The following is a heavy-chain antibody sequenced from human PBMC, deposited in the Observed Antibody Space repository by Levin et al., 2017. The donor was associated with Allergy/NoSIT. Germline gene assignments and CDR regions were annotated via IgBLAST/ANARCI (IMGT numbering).Heavy chain of an antibody. D-gene: IGHD4-23*01. J-gene: IGHJ3*02. CDR1: GFTFSNAW. V-gene: IGHV3-15*01. CDR3: TTDRSITKSYGGSEEALTDAFDI. Sequence: GGSLRLSCAASGFTFSNAWMSWVRQAPGKGLEWVGRIKSKTDGGTTDYAAPVKGRFTISRDDSKNTLYLQMNSLKTEDTAVYYCTTDRSITKSYGGSEEALTDAFDIWGQGTMVTVSS. CDR2: IKSKTDGGTT.